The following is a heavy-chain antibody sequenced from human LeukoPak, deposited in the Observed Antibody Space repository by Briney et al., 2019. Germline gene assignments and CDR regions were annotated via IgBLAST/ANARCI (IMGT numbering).Heavy chain of an antibody. V-gene: IGHV4-59*01. CDR2: IYYSGST. D-gene: IGHD5-12*01. Sequence: SETLSLTCTVSGGSISSYYWSWIRQPPGKGLEWIGYIYYSGSTNYNPSLKSRVTISVDTSKNQFSLKLSSVTAADTVVYYCARDLGHSGYDSGFDYWGQGTLVTVSS. CDR1: GGSISSYY. J-gene: IGHJ4*02. CDR3: ARDLGHSGYDSGFDY.